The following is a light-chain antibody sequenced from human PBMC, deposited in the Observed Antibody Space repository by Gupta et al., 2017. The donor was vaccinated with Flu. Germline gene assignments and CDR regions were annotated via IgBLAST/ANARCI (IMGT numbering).Light chain of an antibody. J-gene: IGKJ4*01. CDR2: GAS. CDR3: HQYDSSLT. CDR1: QSVSSSY. Sequence: GERATLSCRASQSVSSSYLAWYQQKPGQAPRLLIYGASSRATGIPDRFSGSGSGTDFSLTISRLEPEDFAVYYCHQYDSSLTFGGGTKVEIK. V-gene: IGKV3-20*01.